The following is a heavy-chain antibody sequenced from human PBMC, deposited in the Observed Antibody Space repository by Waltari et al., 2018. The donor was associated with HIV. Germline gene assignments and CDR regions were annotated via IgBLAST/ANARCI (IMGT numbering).Heavy chain of an antibody. Sequence: EVGVVESGGGLIKPGGSLRLSCIVSVFTDRDTHMTWVRQAPGKGLECVSVIYADDSTFYADSVKGRFIISRDYSKNTLYLQMSSLRADDSAVYFCARGSFSSGGGAFDIWGLGAKVSVSS. CDR1: VFTDRDTH. CDR2: IYADDST. CDR3: ARGSFSSGGGAFDI. V-gene: IGHV3-53*01. D-gene: IGHD2-15*01. J-gene: IGHJ3*02.